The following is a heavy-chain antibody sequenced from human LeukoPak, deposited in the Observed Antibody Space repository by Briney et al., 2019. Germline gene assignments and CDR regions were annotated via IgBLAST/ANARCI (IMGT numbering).Heavy chain of an antibody. D-gene: IGHD3-16*01. V-gene: IGHV3-9*01. CDR3: AKDVDSTWGSIDY. CDR2: ISWNSGTI. Sequence: PGRSLRLSCAASGFTFDDYAMHWVWQAPGKGLEWVSSISWNSGTIGYADSVKGRFTISRDNAKNSLYLQMNSLRPEDTALYYCAKDVDSTWGSIDYWGQGILVTVSS. CDR1: GFTFDDYA. J-gene: IGHJ4*02.